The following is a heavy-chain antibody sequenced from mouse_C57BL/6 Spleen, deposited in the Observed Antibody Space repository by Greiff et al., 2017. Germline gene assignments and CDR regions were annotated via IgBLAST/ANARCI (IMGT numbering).Heavy chain of an antibody. J-gene: IGHJ4*01. CDR1: GYTFTSYW. CDR2: IDPSDSET. CDR3: ARRDGYYGYYAMDY. V-gene: IGHV1-52*01. D-gene: IGHD2-3*01. Sequence: VQLQQPGAELVRPGSSVKLSCKASGYTFTSYWMHWVKQRPIQGLEWIGNIDPSDSETHYNQKFKDKATLTVDKSSSTAYMQLSSLTSEDSAVYYCARRDGYYGYYAMDYWGQGTSVTVSS.